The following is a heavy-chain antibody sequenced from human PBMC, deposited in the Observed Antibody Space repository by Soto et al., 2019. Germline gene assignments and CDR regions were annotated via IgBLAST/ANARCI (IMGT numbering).Heavy chain of an antibody. CDR3: ARVPPRRRFLEWLYAFDI. V-gene: IGHV1-8*01. CDR2: MNPNSGNT. J-gene: IGHJ3*02. D-gene: IGHD3-3*01. CDR1: GYTFTSYD. Sequence: VSVKVSCKASGYTFTSYDINWVRQATGQGLEWMGWMNPNSGNTGYAQKFQGRVTMTRNTSISTAYMELSSLRSEDTAVYYCARVPPRRRFLEWLYAFDIWGQGTMVTVSS.